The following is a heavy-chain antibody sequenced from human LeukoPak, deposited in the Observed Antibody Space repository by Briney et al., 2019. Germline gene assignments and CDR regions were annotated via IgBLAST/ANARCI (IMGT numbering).Heavy chain of an antibody. CDR2: ISSSGSTI. Sequence: GGSLRLSCAASGFTFSSYEMNWVRQAPGKGLEWVSYISSSGSTIYYADSVKGRFTISRDNAKNSLYLQMNSLRAEDTAVYYCARLDYDSSGYYYGYDPWGQGTLVTVSS. V-gene: IGHV3-48*03. D-gene: IGHD3-22*01. CDR3: ARLDYDSSGYYYGYDP. J-gene: IGHJ5*02. CDR1: GFTFSSYE.